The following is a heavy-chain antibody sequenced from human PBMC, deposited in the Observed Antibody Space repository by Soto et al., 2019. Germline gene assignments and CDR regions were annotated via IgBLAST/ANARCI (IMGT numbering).Heavy chain of an antibody. CDR3: ARYILTGYSPDDAFDI. J-gene: IGHJ3*02. Sequence: GASVKVSCKASGYTFTSYYMHWVRQAPGQGLEWMGIINPSGGSTSYAQKFQGRVTMTRDTSTSTVYMELSSLRFEDTAVYYCARYILTGYSPDDAFDIWGQGTMVTVSS. CDR1: GYTFTSYY. V-gene: IGHV1-46*01. CDR2: INPSGGST. D-gene: IGHD3-9*01.